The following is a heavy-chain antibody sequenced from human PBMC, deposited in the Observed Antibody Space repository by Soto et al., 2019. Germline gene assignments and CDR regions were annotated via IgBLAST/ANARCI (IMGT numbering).Heavy chain of an antibody. CDR2: ITSSSSAI. CDR1: GFTFSDYS. Sequence: PGGSLRLSCAACGFTFSDYSMNWVRQAPGKGLEWISYITSSSSAIQYADSVKGRFTISRGNAKNSLFLQMNSLRAEDTAVYYCARDLLWAFDIWGQRSMVTVSS. V-gene: IGHV3-48*01. J-gene: IGHJ3*02. CDR3: ARDLLWAFDI.